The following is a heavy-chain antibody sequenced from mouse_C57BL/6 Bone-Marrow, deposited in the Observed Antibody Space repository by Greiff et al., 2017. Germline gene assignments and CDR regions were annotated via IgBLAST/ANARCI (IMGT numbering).Heavy chain of an antibody. CDR2: IYPRSGNT. D-gene: IGHD1-1*01. Sequence: VKLVESGAELARPGASVKLSCKASGYTFTSYGISWVKQRTGQGLEWIGEIYPRSGNTYYNEKFKGKATLTADKSSSTAYMELRSLTSEDSAVYFCARRRMSSPYYFDYWGQGTTLTVSS. CDR3: ARRRMSSPYYFDY. CDR1: GYTFTSYG. J-gene: IGHJ2*01. V-gene: IGHV1-81*01.